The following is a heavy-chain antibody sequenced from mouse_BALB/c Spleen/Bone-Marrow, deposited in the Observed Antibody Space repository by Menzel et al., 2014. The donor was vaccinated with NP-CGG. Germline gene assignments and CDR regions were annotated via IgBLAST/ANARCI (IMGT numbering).Heavy chain of an antibody. CDR3: ARGGGSSYNYAMDY. D-gene: IGHD1-1*01. CDR1: GDSITSGY. J-gene: IGHJ4*01. CDR2: ISYSGST. V-gene: IGHV3-8*02. Sequence: EVKLQESGPSLVKPSQTLSLPCPVTGDSITSGYWNWIRKFPGNKLEYMGYISYSGSTYYNPSLKSRISITRDTSKNQYYLQLNSVTTEDTATYYCARGGGSSYNYAMDYWGQGTSVTVSS.